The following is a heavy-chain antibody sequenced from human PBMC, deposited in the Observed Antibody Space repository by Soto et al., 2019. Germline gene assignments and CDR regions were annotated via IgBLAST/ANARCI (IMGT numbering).Heavy chain of an antibody. CDR3: ARALLDSGSYYALPYGMDV. D-gene: IGHD1-26*01. V-gene: IGHV3-33*01. J-gene: IGHJ6*02. CDR2: IWYDGSNK. CDR1: GFTFSSYG. Sequence: QVQLVESGGGVVQPGRSLRLSCAASGFTFSSYGMHWVRQAPGKGLEWVAVIWYDGSNKYYADSVKGRFTISRDNSKNTLYLQMNSLRAEDTAVYYCARALLDSGSYYALPYGMDVWGQGTTVTVSS.